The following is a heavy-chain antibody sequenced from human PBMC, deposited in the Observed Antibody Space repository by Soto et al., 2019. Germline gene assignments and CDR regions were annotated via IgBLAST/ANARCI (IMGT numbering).Heavy chain of an antibody. Sequence: SETLSLTCTVSGGSISRSSYYWGWIRQPPGKGLEWIGSINHSGSTNYNPSLKSRVTISVDTSKNQFSLKLSSVTAADTAVYYCARGYYYGMDVWGQGTTVTVSS. CDR2: INHSGST. CDR1: GGSISRSSYY. J-gene: IGHJ6*02. V-gene: IGHV4-39*07. CDR3: ARGYYYGMDV.